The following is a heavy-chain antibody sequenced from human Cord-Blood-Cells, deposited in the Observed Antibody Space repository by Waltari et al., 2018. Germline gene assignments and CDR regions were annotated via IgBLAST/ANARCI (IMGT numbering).Heavy chain of an antibody. CDR1: GGSISSGGYY. Sequence: QVQLQESGPGLVKPSQTLSLPCTVSGGSISSGGYYWSWIRQHPGKGLGWIGYIYDSGSPYYNPSLKGRVTIAVDTSKNQFSLKLSSVTAADTAVYYCARGLRFLEWLRGNWFDPWGQGTLVTVSS. J-gene: IGHJ5*02. CDR2: IYDSGSP. V-gene: IGHV4-31*03. D-gene: IGHD3-3*01. CDR3: ARGLRFLEWLRGNWFDP.